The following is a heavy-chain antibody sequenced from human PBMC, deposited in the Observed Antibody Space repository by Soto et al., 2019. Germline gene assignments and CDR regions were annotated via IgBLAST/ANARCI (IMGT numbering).Heavy chain of an antibody. CDR3: ARTPSQYYYDSSGPDY. Sequence: PGGSLSLSCAASGLTFSSYAMSWVRQAPGKGLEWVAVIWYDGSNKYYADSVKGRFTISRDNSKNTLYLQMNSLRAEDTVVYYCARTPSQYYYDSSGPDYWGQGTLVTVSS. J-gene: IGHJ4*02. D-gene: IGHD3-22*01. CDR1: GLTFSSYA. V-gene: IGHV3-33*08. CDR2: IWYDGSNK.